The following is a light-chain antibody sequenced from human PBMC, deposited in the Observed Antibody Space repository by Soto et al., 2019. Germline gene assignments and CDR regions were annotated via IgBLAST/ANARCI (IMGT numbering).Light chain of an antibody. CDR3: SSYTSSSTRV. CDR2: EVS. V-gene: IGLV2-14*01. CDR1: SSDVGGYNY. J-gene: IGLJ3*02. Sequence: QSALTRPASVSGSPGQSITISCTGTSSDVGGYNYVSWYQQHPGKAPKLRIYEVSNRPSGVSNRFSGSKSGNTASLTISVLQAEDEADDYCSSYTSSSTRVFGVGTKLTVL.